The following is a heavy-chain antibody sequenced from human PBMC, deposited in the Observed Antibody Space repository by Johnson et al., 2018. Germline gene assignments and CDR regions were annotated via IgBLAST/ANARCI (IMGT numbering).Heavy chain of an antibody. V-gene: IGHV3-30*03. Sequence: QVQLVESGGGVVQPGRSLRLSCAASGFTFSSYGMHWVRQAPGKGLEWVAVISYDGSNKYYADSVKGRFTISRDNSKNTLYLQMNSLRAEDTAVYYCASDMGLIRANFYYYGLDVWGQGTAVTVSS. D-gene: IGHD3-16*01. CDR1: GFTFSSYG. J-gene: IGHJ6*02. CDR2: ISYDGSNK. CDR3: ASDMGLIRANFYYYGLDV.